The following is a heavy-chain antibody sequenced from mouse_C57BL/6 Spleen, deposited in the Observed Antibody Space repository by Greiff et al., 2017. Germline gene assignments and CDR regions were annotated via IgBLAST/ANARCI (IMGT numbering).Heavy chain of an antibody. D-gene: IGHD2-1*01. CDR3: ARYGKDYAMNY. CDR1: GYTFTDYN. J-gene: IGHJ4*01. Sequence: VQLKQSGPELVKPGASVKIPCKASGYTFTDYNMDWVKQSHGKSLEWIGDINPNNGGTIYNQKFKGKATLTVDKSSSTAYMELRSLTSEDTAVYYCARYGKDYAMNYWGQGTSVTVSS. CDR2: INPNNGGT. V-gene: IGHV1-18*01.